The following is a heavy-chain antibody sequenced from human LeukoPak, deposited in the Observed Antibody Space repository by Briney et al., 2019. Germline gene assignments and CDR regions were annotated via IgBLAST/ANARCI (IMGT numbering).Heavy chain of an antibody. CDR2: IYYTGST. Sequence: PSEPLTLTCTVSGGSISGYYWSWIRQPPGKGLEWIGHIYYTGSTSYNPSLKSRVTISVDTSKNQFSLKLRYVNAADADVYYCARYITTGLDYWGQGTLVTVSS. V-gene: IGHV4-59*08. CDR1: GGSISGYY. CDR3: ARYITTGLDY. J-gene: IGHJ4*02. D-gene: IGHD1-14*01.